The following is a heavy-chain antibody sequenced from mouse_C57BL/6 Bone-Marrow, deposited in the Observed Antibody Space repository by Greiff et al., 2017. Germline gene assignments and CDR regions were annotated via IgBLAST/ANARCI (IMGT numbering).Heavy chain of an antibody. CDR3: AIITTVVAPYWYFDV. V-gene: IGHV2-2*01. CDR1: GFSLTSYG. J-gene: IGHJ1*03. D-gene: IGHD1-1*01. Sequence: VQRVESGPGLVQPSQSLSITCTVSGFSLTSYGVHWVRQSPGKGLEWLGVIWSGGSTDYNAAFISRLSISKDNSKSQVFFKMNSLQADDTAIYYCAIITTVVAPYWYFDVWGTGTTVTVSS. CDR2: IWSGGST.